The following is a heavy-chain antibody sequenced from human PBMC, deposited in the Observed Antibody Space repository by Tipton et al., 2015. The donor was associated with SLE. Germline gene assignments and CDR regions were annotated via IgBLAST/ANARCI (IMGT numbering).Heavy chain of an antibody. CDR3: ARGSKHLSASFDYIWGSYSL. D-gene: IGHD3-16*01. J-gene: IGHJ4*02. CDR2: IYHSGST. V-gene: IGHV4-38-2*02. CDR1: GFTISGFS. Sequence: LRLSCSTSGFTISGFSLDWVRQAPGKGLEWIGSIYHSGSTYYNPSLKSRVIVSVDTSTSQFSLNLSSMIAADTAVYYCARGSKHLSASFDYIWGSYSLWGQGTLVTVSS.